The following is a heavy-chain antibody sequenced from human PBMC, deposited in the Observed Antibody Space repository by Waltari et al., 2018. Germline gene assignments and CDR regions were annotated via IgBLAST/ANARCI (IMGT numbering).Heavy chain of an antibody. CDR2: IKHSGRT. CDR1: GGSFSGYY. D-gene: IGHD3-3*01. CDR3: ARWGGYYSV. J-gene: IGHJ4*02. Sequence: QVQLQQWGAGLLKPSETLSLTCAVYGGSFSGYYWSWIRQPPGKGLEWIGEIKHSGRTNYTPSLNVRVTISVDTSKYQSSLKLSSVTAADTAVYYCARWGGYYSVGGQGTLVTVSS. V-gene: IGHV4-34*01.